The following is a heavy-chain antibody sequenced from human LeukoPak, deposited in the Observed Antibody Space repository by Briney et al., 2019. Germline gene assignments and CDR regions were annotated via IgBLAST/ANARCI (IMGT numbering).Heavy chain of an antibody. Sequence: GGSLRLSCAASGFTFSSYAMSWVRQAPGEGLEWVSAISGSGGSTYYADSVKGRFTISRDNSKNTLYLQMNSLRAEDTAVYYCAKSVRGYSYGYSDYWGQGTLVTVSS. D-gene: IGHD5-18*01. V-gene: IGHV3-23*01. J-gene: IGHJ4*02. CDR3: AKSVRGYSYGYSDY. CDR1: GFTFSSYA. CDR2: ISGSGGST.